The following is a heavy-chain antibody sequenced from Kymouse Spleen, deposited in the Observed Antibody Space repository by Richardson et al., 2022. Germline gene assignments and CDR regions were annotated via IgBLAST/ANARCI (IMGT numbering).Heavy chain of an antibody. J-gene: IGHJ6*02. V-gene: IGHV3-9*01. D-gene: IGHD6-13*01,IGHD6-25*01,IGHD6-6*01. Sequence: EVQLVESGGGLVQPGRSLRLSCAASGFTFDDYAMHWVRQAPGKGLEWVSGISWNSGSIGYADSVKGRFTISRDNAKNSLYLQMNSLRAEDTALYYCAKALSSRAYYYGMDVWGQGTTVTVSS. CDR2: ISWNSGSI. CDR3: AKALSSRAYYYGMDV. CDR1: GFTFDDYA.